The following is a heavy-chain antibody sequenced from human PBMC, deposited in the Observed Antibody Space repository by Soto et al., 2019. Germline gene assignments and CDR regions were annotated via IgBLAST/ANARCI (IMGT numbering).Heavy chain of an antibody. J-gene: IGHJ6*02. D-gene: IGHD5-18*01. V-gene: IGHV1-69*12. CDR2: IIPIFGTA. Sequence: QVQLVQSGAEVKKPGSSVKVSCKASGGTFSSYAISWVRQAPGQGLEWMGGIIPIFGTANYAQKFQGRVTITAEQSTSTADMELSSVRSEDTAVYFCATQGLPIYYGSGMDVWGQGTTVTVSS. CDR3: ATQGLPIYYGSGMDV. CDR1: GGTFSSYA.